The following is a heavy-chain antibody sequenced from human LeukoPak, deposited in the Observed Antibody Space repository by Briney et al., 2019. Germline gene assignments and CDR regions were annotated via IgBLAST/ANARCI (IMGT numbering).Heavy chain of an antibody. Sequence: GASVKVSCKVSGYTLTELSMHWVRQAPGKGLEWMGGFDPEDGETIYAQKFQGRVAMTEDTSTDTAYMELSSLRSEDTAVYYCASPVRLGYYYYMDAWGKGTTVTVSS. V-gene: IGHV1-24*01. CDR2: FDPEDGET. J-gene: IGHJ6*03. D-gene: IGHD3-16*01. CDR1: GYTLTELS. CDR3: ASPVRLGYYYYMDA.